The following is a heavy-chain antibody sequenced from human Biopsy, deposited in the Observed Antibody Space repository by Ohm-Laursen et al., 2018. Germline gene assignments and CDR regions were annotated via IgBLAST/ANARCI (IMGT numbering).Heavy chain of an antibody. J-gene: IGHJ4*02. D-gene: IGHD2-15*01. CDR2: IREHGNEE. CDR3: ARGSGPSV. CDR1: GITFNSDW. V-gene: IGHV3-7*04. Sequence: SLRLSCAASGITFNSDWMSWVRQAPGKGLEWVAIIREHGNEEFYVDSVKGRFTISRDNARNSVYLQMNSLRAEDTAIYYCARGSGPSVWGQGTLVTVSS.